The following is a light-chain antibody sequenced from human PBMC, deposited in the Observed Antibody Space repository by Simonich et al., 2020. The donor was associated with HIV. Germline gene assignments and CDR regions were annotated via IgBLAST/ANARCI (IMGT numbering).Light chain of an antibody. V-gene: IGKV2-28*01. J-gene: IGKJ2*01. CDR1: QSLLHSNGYNY. CDR3: MQALQTPYT. CDR2: LNS. Sequence: DIVMTQSPLSLPVTPGEPASISCRSSQSLLHSNGYNYLVWYLQKPGQSPQLLIYLNSNRASGVPDRFSGSGSGTDFTLKISRVEAEDVGVYYCMQALQTPYTFGQGTKLDFK.